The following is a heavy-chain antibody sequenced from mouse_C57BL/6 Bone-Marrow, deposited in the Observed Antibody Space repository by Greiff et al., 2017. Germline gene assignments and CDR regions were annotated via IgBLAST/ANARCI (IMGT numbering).Heavy chain of an antibody. CDR1: GYTFTSYG. V-gene: IGHV1-81*01. CDR2: IYPRSGNT. J-gene: IGHJ2*01. CDR3: ASYDGYFYYFDY. Sequence: VQLQQSGAELARPGASVKLSCKASGYTFTSYGISWVKQRTGQGLEWIGEIYPRSGNTYYNEKFKGKATLTADKSSSTAYMELRSLTSEDSAVXFCASYDGYFYYFDYWGQGTTLTVSS. D-gene: IGHD2-3*01.